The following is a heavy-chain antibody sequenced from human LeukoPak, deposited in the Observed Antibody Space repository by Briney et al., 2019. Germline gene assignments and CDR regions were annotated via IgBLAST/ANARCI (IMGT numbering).Heavy chain of an antibody. D-gene: IGHD1-14*01. CDR2: IFWDDDK. CDR3: AHYHLTYFDY. Sequence: ESGPTLVKPTQTLTLTCTFSGFSLTTTREAVGWVRQPPGKALEWLALIFWDDDKRYSPSLPSRLTITKDTSNNQVVLTLTNVDPVDTGTYYCAHYHLTYFDYWGQGALVTVSS. CDR1: GFSLTTTREA. J-gene: IGHJ4*02. V-gene: IGHV2-5*02.